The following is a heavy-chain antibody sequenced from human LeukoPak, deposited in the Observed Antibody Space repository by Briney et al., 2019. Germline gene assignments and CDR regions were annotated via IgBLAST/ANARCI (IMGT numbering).Heavy chain of an antibody. V-gene: IGHV1-2*02. CDR1: VYTFTRYY. CDR3: ARGGSEDIVVVPAAISPHYYYYYMDV. CDR2: INPNSGGT. J-gene: IGHJ6*03. Sequence: ASVKVSCKASVYTFTRYYMHWVRQAPGQGLEWMGWINPNSGGTHYAQKFQGRVTMTRETSISTAYMELSRLRSDDTAVYDCARGGSEDIVVVPAAISPHYYYYYMDVWGKGTTVTVSS. D-gene: IGHD2-2*01.